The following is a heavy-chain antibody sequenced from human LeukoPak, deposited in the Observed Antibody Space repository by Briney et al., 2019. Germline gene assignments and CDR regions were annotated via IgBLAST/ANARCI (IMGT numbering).Heavy chain of an antibody. CDR3: AMTPMGGFTYGYLKY. V-gene: IGHV4-4*07. CDR1: GESVSSYY. J-gene: IGHJ4*02. CDR2: IDTSGST. Sequence: SETLSLTCSVSGESVSSYYWSWIRQPAGKGLEWIGRIDTSGSTTYNPSLKSRVTMSVDTSKNQFSLKLSSVTAADTAVYYCAMTPMGGFTYGYLKYWGRGVLVTVSA. D-gene: IGHD5-18*01.